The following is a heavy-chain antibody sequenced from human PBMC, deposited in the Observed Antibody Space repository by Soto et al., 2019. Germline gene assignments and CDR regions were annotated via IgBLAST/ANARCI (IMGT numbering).Heavy chain of an antibody. CDR3: AVRGYSYGSYYYYGMDV. CDR1: GFTFSSYA. V-gene: IGHV3-23*01. CDR2: ISGSGGST. J-gene: IGHJ6*02. D-gene: IGHD5-18*01. Sequence: EVQLLESGGGLVQPGGSLRLSCAASGFTFSSYAMSWVRQAPGKGLEWVSAISGSGGSTYYADSVKGRFTISRDNSKNTLYLQMNSLRAEDTAVYYCAVRGYSYGSYYYYGMDVWGQGTTVTVSS.